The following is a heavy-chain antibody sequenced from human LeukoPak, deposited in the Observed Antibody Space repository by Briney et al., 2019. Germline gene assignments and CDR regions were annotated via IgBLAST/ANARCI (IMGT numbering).Heavy chain of an antibody. D-gene: IGHD6-13*01. Sequence: SETLSPTCAVYGGSFSGYYWSWIRQPPGKGLEWIGEINHSGSTNYNPSLKSRVTISVDTSKNQFSLKLSSVTAADTAVYYCARAPSFIAAAGPFDYWGQGTLVTVSS. J-gene: IGHJ4*02. CDR3: ARAPSFIAAAGPFDY. V-gene: IGHV4-34*01. CDR2: INHSGST. CDR1: GGSFSGYY.